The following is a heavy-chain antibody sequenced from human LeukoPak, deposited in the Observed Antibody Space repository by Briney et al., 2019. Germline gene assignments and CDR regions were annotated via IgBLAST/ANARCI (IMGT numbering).Heavy chain of an antibody. CDR1: GYTFTGYY. CDR3: ARDLIVGATEGPWFDP. CDR2: IIPIFGTA. Sequence: SVKVSCKASGYTFTGYYMHWVRQAPGQGLEWMGRIIPIFGTANYAQKFQGRVTITTDESTSTAYMELSSLRSEDTAVYYCARDLIVGATEGPWFDPWGQGTLVTVSS. V-gene: IGHV1-69*05. D-gene: IGHD1-26*01. J-gene: IGHJ5*02.